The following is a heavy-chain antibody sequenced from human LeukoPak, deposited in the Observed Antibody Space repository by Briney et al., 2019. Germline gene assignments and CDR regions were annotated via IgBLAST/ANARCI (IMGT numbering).Heavy chain of an antibody. Sequence: GASVKVSCKVSGYTLTELSMHWVRQAPGKGLEWMGGFDPEDGETIYAQKFQGRVTMTEDTSTDTAYMELSRLRSDDTAVYYCARGPDIVATMGAFDIWGQGTMVTVSS. CDR2: FDPEDGET. CDR3: ARGPDIVATMGAFDI. J-gene: IGHJ3*02. CDR1: GYTLTELS. V-gene: IGHV1-24*01. D-gene: IGHD5-12*01.